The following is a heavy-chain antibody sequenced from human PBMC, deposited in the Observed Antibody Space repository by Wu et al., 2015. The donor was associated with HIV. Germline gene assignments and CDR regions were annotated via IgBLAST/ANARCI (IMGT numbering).Heavy chain of an antibody. CDR3: ARPRFSGNYHLDY. V-gene: IGHV1-2*02. CDR1: GYNFSGYY. J-gene: IGHJ4*02. D-gene: IGHD1-26*01. Sequence: QVQLVQSGAEVKKPGASVKVSCKASGYNFSGYYMHWLRQAPGQGLEWMGWINPNSGDTNYAQTFQGRVTLTRDTSISTAYMELSSLRSDDTAVYFCARPRFSGNYHLDYWGQGTLVTVSS. CDR2: INPNSGDT.